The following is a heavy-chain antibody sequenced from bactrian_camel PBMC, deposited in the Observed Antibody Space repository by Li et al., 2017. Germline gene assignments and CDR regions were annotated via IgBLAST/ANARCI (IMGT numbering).Heavy chain of an antibody. CDR3: AAEIYAARYRPCNIQTILGEEYNY. Sequence: VQLVESGGGLVQPGGSLTLSCAASGFTFSAYTIGWVRQAPGKEREGVASIIRRDGTKPTYADSVKGRVTISQDNAKNTLYLQMDNLKPEDTAVYYCAAEIYAARYRPCNIQTILGEEYNYWGQGTQVTVS. CDR2: IIRRDGTKP. CDR1: GFTFSAYT. D-gene: IGHD1*01. J-gene: IGHJ4*01. V-gene: IGHV3S42*01.